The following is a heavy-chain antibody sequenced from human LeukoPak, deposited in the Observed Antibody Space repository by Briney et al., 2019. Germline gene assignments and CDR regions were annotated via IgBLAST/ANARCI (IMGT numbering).Heavy chain of an antibody. V-gene: IGHV3-23*01. CDR3: AKVMYNWNDGADY. Sequence: GGSLRLSCAASGFTFSSYAMSWVRQAPGKGLEWVSAISGSGGSTYYADSVEGRFTISRDNSKNTLYLQMNSLRAEDTAVYYCAKVMYNWNDGADYWGQRTLVTVSS. CDR1: GFTFSSYA. J-gene: IGHJ4*02. CDR2: ISGSGGST. D-gene: IGHD1-20*01.